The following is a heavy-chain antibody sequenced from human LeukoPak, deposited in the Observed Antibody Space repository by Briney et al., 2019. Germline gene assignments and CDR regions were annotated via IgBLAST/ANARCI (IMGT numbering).Heavy chain of an antibody. CDR3: AKDLYDYVWGSYRRDAFDI. Sequence: QPGGSLRLSCAASGFTFSSYGMHWVRQAPGKGLEWVAVISYDGSNKYYADSVRGRLTISRDNSKNTLYLQMNSLRAEDTAVYYCAKDLYDYVWGSYRRDAFDIWGQGTMVTVSS. D-gene: IGHD3-16*02. CDR2: ISYDGSNK. V-gene: IGHV3-30*18. CDR1: GFTFSSYG. J-gene: IGHJ3*02.